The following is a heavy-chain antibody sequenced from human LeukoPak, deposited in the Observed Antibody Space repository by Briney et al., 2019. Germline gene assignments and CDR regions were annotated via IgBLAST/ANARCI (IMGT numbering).Heavy chain of an antibody. V-gene: IGHV5-51*01. J-gene: IGHJ6*02. CDR2: IYPGDSDT. CDR3: ARRDGYCSSTSCYADYYYGMDV. Sequence: GESLKISCKGSGDSFTTYWIGWVRQVPGKGLEWMGIIYPGDSDTTYSPSFQGQVTISADKSISTAYLQWSSLKASDTAMYYCARRDGYCSSTSCYADYYYGMDVWGQGTTVTVSS. D-gene: IGHD2-2*01. CDR1: GDSFTTYW.